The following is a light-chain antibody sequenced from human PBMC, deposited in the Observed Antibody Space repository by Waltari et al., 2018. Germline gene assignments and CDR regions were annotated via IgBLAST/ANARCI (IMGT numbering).Light chain of an antibody. CDR2: AAS. J-gene: IGKJ4*01. CDR3: QQSYNTPLT. V-gene: IGKV1-39*01. CDR1: QSISSY. Sequence: DIQMTQSPSSLSASVGDRVTITCRASQSISSYLNWYQQKPGKAPKLLIYAASSLQSGVPSRFSGSGSGTDFTLTISSLQPEDFATYYCQQSYNTPLTFGGGTRVYIK.